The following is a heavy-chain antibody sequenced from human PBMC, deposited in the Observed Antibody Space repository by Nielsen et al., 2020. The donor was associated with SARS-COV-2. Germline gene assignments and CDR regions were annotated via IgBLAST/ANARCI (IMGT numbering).Heavy chain of an antibody. V-gene: IGHV4-59*01. CDR2: IYYGTS. CDR1: GGSFSGYY. Sequence: SETLSLTCTVSGGSFSGYYWSWIRQPPGEGLEWIAYIYYGTSNYNPSLKSRVTVSVDTSKNQFSLRLNSVTAADTAVYYCARGGQGYNFFESWGQGILVTVSS. CDR3: ARGGQGYNFFES. D-gene: IGHD5-24*01. J-gene: IGHJ4*02.